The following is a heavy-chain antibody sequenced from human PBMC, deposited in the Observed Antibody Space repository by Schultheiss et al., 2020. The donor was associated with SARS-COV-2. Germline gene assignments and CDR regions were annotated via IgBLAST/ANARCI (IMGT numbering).Heavy chain of an antibody. Sequence: GGSLRLSCAASGFTFSSYSMNWVRQAPGKGLEWVSRINSDGSSTSYADSVKGRFTISRDNSKNTLYLQMNSLRAEDTAVYYCARDNIAAAGLSFDYWGQGTLVTVSS. J-gene: IGHJ4*02. CDR3: ARDNIAAAGLSFDY. V-gene: IGHV3-74*01. CDR2: INSDGSST. CDR1: GFTFSSYS. D-gene: IGHD6-13*01.